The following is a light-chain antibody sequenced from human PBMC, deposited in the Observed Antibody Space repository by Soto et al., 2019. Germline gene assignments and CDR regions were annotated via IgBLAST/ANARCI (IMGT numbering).Light chain of an antibody. CDR2: DVS. V-gene: IGLV2-14*01. Sequence: QSVLTQPASVSGSPGQSITISCTGTSSDVGGYNYVSWYQQHPGKAPKLMIYDVSHRPSGVSNRFSGSKSGNTASLTISGVQAEDEADYYCSSYTSSSTLVVFGGGTKLTVL. CDR3: SSYTSSSTLVV. CDR1: SSDVGGYNY. J-gene: IGLJ2*01.